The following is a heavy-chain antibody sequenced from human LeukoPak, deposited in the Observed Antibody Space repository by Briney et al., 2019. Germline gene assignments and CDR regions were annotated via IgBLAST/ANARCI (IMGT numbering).Heavy chain of an antibody. CDR3: ARDDREDSSAQEGYYYYYMDV. CDR1: GFTFSSYS. D-gene: IGHD3-22*01. CDR2: ISSSSSYI. Sequence: PGGSLRLSCAASGFTFSSYSMNWVRQAPGKGLEWVSSISSSSSYIYYADSVKGRFTISRDNAKNSLYLQMNSLRAEDTAVYYCARDDREDSSAQEGYYYYYMDVWGKGTTVTISS. J-gene: IGHJ6*03. V-gene: IGHV3-21*01.